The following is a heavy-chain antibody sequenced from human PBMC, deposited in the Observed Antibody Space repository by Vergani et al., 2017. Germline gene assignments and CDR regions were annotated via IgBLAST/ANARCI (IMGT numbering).Heavy chain of an antibody. CDR1: GFTFSSYG. J-gene: IGHJ6*03. D-gene: IGHD2-15*01. CDR2: IWYDGSNK. V-gene: IGHV3-33*01. CDR3: ARLRSKRGYSSGYYMDV. Sequence: QVQLVESGGGVVQPGRSLRLSCAASGFTFSSYGMHWVRQAPGKGLEWVAVIWYDGSNKYYADSVKGRFTISRDNSKNTLYLQMNSLRAEDTAVYYWARLRSKRGYSSGYYMDVWGKGTTVTVSS.